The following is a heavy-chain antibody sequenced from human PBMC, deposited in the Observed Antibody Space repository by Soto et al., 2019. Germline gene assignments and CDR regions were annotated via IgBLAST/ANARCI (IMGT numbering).Heavy chain of an antibody. J-gene: IGHJ4*02. CDR3: ARRRVAVAGRRTTAYYFDY. V-gene: IGHV4-34*01. Sequence: SETLSLTCAVYGGSFSGYYWSWIRQPPGKGLEWIGEINHSGSTNYNPSLKSRVTISVDTSKNQFSLKLSSVTAADTAVYYCARRRVAVAGRRTTAYYFDYWGQGTLVTVSS. D-gene: IGHD6-19*01. CDR2: INHSGST. CDR1: GGSFSGYY.